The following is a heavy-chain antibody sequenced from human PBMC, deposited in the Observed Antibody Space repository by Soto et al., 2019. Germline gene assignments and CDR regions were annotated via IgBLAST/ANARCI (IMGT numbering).Heavy chain of an antibody. J-gene: IGHJ4*02. V-gene: IGHV3-9*01. CDR3: AKDRESGIGVAGLFDS. CDR1: GFSFDDYV. CDR2: INWNNGNI. Sequence: GGSLRLSCAASGFSFDDYVMHWVRQAPGKGPEWVSGINWNNGNIGYADSVKGRFTISRDNAKNSLNLQMNSLRPEDTAIYYCAKDRESGIGVAGLFDSWGQGTLVTVSS. D-gene: IGHD6-19*01.